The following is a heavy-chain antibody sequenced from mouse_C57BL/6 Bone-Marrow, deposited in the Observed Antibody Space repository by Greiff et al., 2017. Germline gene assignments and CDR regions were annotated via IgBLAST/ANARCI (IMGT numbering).Heavy chain of an antibody. CDR1: GFNIKDDY. D-gene: IGHD1-1*01. J-gene: IGHJ2*01. V-gene: IGHV14-4*01. CDR3: TTSGSGY. Sequence: VQLQQSGAELVRPGASVKLSCTASGFNIKDDYMHWVKRRPEQGLEWIGWIDPENGDTEYASKFQGKATITADTSSNTAYLQLSSLTSEDTAVYYCTTSGSGYWGQGTTLTVSS. CDR2: IDPENGDT.